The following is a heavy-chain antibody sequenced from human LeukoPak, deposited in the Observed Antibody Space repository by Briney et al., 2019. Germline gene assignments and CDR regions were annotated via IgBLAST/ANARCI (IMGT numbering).Heavy chain of an antibody. V-gene: IGHV1-69*02. Sequence: ASVKVSCKASGGSFSSYTIIWVRQAPGQGLEWMGRIIPIVGIANYAHKFQDRVTLTADKSTDTAYMELTNPRSEDTALYYCARGGPPRAFGIWGQGTMVTVSS. CDR1: GGSFSSYT. J-gene: IGHJ3*02. CDR3: ARGGPPRAFGI. CDR2: IIPIVGIA.